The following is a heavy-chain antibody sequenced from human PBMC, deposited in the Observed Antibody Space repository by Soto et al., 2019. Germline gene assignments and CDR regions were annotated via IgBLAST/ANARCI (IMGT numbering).Heavy chain of an antibody. V-gene: IGHV3-23*01. CDR1: GFTFSSYA. J-gene: IGHJ5*02. Sequence: EVQLLESGGGLVQPGGSLRLSCAASGFTFSSYAMSWVRQAPGKGLEWVSAISGSGGSTYYADCVKGRFTISRDNSKNTLYLQMNSLRAEDTAVYYCAKDRPNYYGSGSYFYNWFDPWGQGTLVTVSS. CDR2: ISGSGGST. CDR3: AKDRPNYYGSGSYFYNWFDP. D-gene: IGHD3-10*01.